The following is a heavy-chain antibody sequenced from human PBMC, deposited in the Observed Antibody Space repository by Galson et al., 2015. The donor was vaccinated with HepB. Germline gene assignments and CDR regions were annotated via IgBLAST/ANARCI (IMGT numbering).Heavy chain of an antibody. CDR3: ARPLVLNGRFTPGVCPFHI. Sequence: TLSLTCAVSGVSISGGQYYWGWIRQSPTKGLEWIGSIYYGGRTYFSPSFQSRVAMSVDTSKNQLSLTLSSVTAADTAVYYCARPLVLNGRFTPGVCPFHIRGHGTLVTVSA. D-gene: IGHD2-8*01. J-gene: IGHJ3*02. CDR1: GVSISGGQYY. V-gene: IGHV4-39*01. CDR2: IYYGGRT.